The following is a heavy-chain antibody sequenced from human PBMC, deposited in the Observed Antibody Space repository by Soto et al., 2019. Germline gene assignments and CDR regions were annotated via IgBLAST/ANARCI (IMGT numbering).Heavy chain of an antibody. Sequence: ASVKVSCEASGYTFTNFGISWVRQAPGQGLEWMGWTSAYNGNTNYAQNFQGRVTMTTDTSTSTAYMELRSLRSDDTAVYYCARGGTPIGYWGQGTLVTVSS. J-gene: IGHJ4*02. CDR3: ARGGTPIGY. D-gene: IGHD3-16*01. CDR1: GYTFTNFG. CDR2: TSAYNGNT. V-gene: IGHV1-18*01.